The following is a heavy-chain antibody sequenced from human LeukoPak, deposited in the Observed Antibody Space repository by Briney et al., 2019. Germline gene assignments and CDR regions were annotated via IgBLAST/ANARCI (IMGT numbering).Heavy chain of an antibody. V-gene: IGHV3-53*01. Sequence: GGSLRLSCAASGSTVSSYFMSWVRQAPGKGLEWVSVIYDGGSTDYADSVKDQFTISRDNSKSTLYRQMNSLGAEDTAVYYCARDNYILTGYYNAFDIWGQGTLLTVSS. J-gene: IGHJ3*02. CDR1: GSTVSSYF. CDR3: ARDNYILTGYYNAFDI. CDR2: IYDGGST. D-gene: IGHD3-9*01.